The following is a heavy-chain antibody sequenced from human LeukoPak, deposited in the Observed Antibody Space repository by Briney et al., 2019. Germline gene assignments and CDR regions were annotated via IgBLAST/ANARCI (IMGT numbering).Heavy chain of an antibody. CDR2: IYYSGST. J-gene: IGHJ4*02. CDR1: GGSIRGYY. D-gene: IGHD6-6*01. CDR3: ARASRTSHLAARTLDF. Sequence: PPQTLSLTCTVSGGSIRGYYWGWIRQPPGKGLEWIGYIYYSGSTNYNASLTSRAAISVESSKNQFSLKLSSLPAADTTRYYCARASRTSHLAARTLDFWGQGTLVTVSS. V-gene: IGHV4-59*08.